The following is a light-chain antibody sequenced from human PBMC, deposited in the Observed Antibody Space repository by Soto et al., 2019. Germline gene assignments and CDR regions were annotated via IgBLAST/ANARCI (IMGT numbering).Light chain of an antibody. Sequence: DIQMTQSPSSLSASVGDRVTITCRASQSISSYLNWYQQKPGKAPKLLIYAASSLQSGVPSRFSGSGSGTDFTLTISSLQPEDFATYYCQQIYSTLQTFGHGTKVEIK. CDR1: QSISSY. CDR3: QQIYSTLQT. J-gene: IGKJ1*01. CDR2: AAS. V-gene: IGKV1-39*01.